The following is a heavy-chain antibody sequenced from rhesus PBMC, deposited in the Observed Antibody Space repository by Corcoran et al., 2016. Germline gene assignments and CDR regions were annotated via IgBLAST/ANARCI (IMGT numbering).Heavy chain of an antibody. CDR1: GYSISSGYG. J-gene: IGHJ4*01. CDR3: ARWLSN. V-gene: IGHV4-122*02. D-gene: IGHD4-23*01. Sequence: QLQLQESGPGLVKPSETLSLTCAVSGYSISSGYGWSWIRQPPGKGLEWIGYISYSGRTSYNPARKSRVTIARDTSKNQFSLKLSSVTAADTAVYYCARWLSNGGQGVLVTVSS. CDR2: ISYSGRT.